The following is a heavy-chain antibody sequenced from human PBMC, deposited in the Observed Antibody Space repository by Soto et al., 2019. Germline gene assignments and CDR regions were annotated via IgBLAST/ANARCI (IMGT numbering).Heavy chain of an antibody. D-gene: IGHD3-16*01. CDR3: ARAQWGTGVMDY. CDR2: IYYSGST. J-gene: IGHJ4*02. V-gene: IGHV4-59*01. Sequence: PSETLSLTCTVSGGSISSYYWSWIRQPPGKGLEWIGYIYYSGSTTYNPSLKSRVTISVDTSKNQFSLKLSSVTAADTAVYYCARAQWGTGVMDYWGQGTLVTVSS. CDR1: GGSISSYY.